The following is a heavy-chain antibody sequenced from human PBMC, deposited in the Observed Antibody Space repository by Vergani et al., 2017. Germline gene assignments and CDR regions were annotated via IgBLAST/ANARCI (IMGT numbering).Heavy chain of an antibody. V-gene: IGHV3-23*01. Sequence: EVQLLESGGGLVQPGGSLRLSCAASGFTFSSYAMSWVRQAPGKGLEWVSAISGSGGSTYYADSVKGRFTISRDNSKNTLYLQMNSLRAEDTAVYYCAKELFGSGYYYDSSGSYYDAFDIWGQAIMVTVSS. CDR3: AKELFGSGYYYDSSGSYYDAFDI. CDR2: ISGSGGST. CDR1: GFTFSSYA. D-gene: IGHD3-22*01. J-gene: IGHJ3*02.